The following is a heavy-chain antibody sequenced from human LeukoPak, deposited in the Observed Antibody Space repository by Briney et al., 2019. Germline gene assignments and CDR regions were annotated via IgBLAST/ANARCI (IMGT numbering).Heavy chain of an antibody. D-gene: IGHD2-15*01. CDR3: ARPRLEYCSGGSCFDAFDI. Sequence: GGTLRLSCAASGFTFSSYAMNWVRQAPGKGLEWVSAISGSGSTTYYADSVKGRFTISRDNSKNTLFLQMNSLTAEDTAIYSCARPRLEYCSGGSCFDAFDIWGQGTMVTVSS. CDR2: ISGSGSTT. CDR1: GFTFSSYA. V-gene: IGHV3-23*01. J-gene: IGHJ3*02.